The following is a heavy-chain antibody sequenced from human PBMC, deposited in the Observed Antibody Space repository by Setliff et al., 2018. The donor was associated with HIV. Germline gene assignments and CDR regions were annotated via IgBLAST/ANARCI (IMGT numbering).Heavy chain of an antibody. J-gene: IGHJ4*02. V-gene: IGHV4-34*01. CDR1: GESFSGYY. D-gene: IGHD3-22*01. CDR2: INHSGRA. CDR3: ARSPGYYDSSSGYLYFFDY. Sequence: PSETLSLTCAVYGESFSGYYWSWIRQPAGKGLEWLGEINHSGRAKYNPSLKSRASISADTSKNQLSLKMSSVTVADTAVYYCARSPGYYDSSSGYLYFFDYWGQGTLVTVSS.